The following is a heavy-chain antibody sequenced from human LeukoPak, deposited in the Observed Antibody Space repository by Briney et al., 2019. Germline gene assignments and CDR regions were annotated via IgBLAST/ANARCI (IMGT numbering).Heavy chain of an antibody. J-gene: IGHJ4*02. D-gene: IGHD1-7*01. CDR1: GFTFSNAW. CDR3: TREDFWNYVV. Sequence: GGSLRLSCAASGFTFSNAWMSWVRQAPGKGLEWVGRIKSKTDGGTTDYAAPVKGRFTISRDGSKNKLYIQMNSLRTDDTAVYYCTREDFWNYVVWGQGTLVSVSS. V-gene: IGHV3-15*01. CDR2: IKSKTDGGTT.